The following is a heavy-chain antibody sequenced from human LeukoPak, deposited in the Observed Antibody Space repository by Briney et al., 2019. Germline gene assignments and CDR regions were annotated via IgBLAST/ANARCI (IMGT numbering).Heavy chain of an antibody. CDR2: FYPNSAYT. J-gene: IGHJ4*02. CDR1: GYTFTDYA. Sequence: ASVKVSCKASGYTFTDYAVHWVRQAPGQGLEWLGIFYPNSAYTIYAQTFQGRVTMTRDTSTSTVYMELSSLRSEDTAVYYCARMGKDGDYRGYWGQGTLVTVSS. V-gene: IGHV1-46*01. CDR3: ARMGKDGDYRGY. D-gene: IGHD4-17*01.